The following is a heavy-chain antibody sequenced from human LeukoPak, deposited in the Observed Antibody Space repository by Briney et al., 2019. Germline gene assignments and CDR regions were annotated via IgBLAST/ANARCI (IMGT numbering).Heavy chain of an antibody. J-gene: IGHJ4*02. CDR1: GGTFSSYA. D-gene: IGHD3-22*01. Sequence: ASVKVSCKASGGTFSSYAISWVRQAPGQGLEWMGWINPNSGGTNYAQKFQGRVTMTRDTSISTAYMELSRLRSDDTAVYYCARGVDYYDPIDYWGQGTLVTVSS. V-gene: IGHV1-2*02. CDR3: ARGVDYYDPIDY. CDR2: INPNSGGT.